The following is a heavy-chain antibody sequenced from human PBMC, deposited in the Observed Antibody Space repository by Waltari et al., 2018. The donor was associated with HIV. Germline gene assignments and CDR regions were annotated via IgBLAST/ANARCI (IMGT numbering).Heavy chain of an antibody. CDR1: GFAYVSYA. J-gene: IGHJ4*02. V-gene: IGHV3-23*01. Sequence: EVHLLESGGGLVQPGGSRRLSCAASGFAYVSYAITWVRQSPERGLEWVAAVSGSGAKSFYADSVKGRFTISRDNSKNTVFLQMNSLRAADTAIYYCAKAYYENTAYYYDFWGRGTRVTVSS. D-gene: IGHD3-22*01. CDR2: VSGSGAKS. CDR3: AKAYYENTAYYYDF.